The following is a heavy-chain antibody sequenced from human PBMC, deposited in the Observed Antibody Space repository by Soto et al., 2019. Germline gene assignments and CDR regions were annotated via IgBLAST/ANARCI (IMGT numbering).Heavy chain of an antibody. J-gene: IGHJ4*02. CDR1: GGSISSGGYS. D-gene: IGHD5-12*01. Sequence: TSETLSLTCAVSGGSISSGGYSWSWILQPPGKGLEWIGYIYHSGSTYYNPSLKSRVTISVDRSKDQFSLKLSYVTAADTAVYYCASTQKWLHKRLRDLSYFDYWGQGTLVTVS. CDR2: IYHSGST. V-gene: IGHV4-30-2*01. CDR3: ASTQKWLHKRLRDLSYFDY.